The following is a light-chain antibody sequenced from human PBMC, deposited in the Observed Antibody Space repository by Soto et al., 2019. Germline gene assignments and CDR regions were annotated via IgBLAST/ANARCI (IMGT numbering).Light chain of an antibody. CDR2: DVS. J-gene: IGLJ6*01. Sequence: QSALTQPASGSGSPGQSITISCTGTSSDVGGYNYVSWYQQHPGKAPKLMIYDVSNRPSGVSNRFSGSKSGNTASLTISGLQAEDEADYYCSSYTSSSTLLYVFGTGTQLTVL. CDR3: SSYTSSSTLLYV. V-gene: IGLV2-14*01. CDR1: SSDVGGYNY.